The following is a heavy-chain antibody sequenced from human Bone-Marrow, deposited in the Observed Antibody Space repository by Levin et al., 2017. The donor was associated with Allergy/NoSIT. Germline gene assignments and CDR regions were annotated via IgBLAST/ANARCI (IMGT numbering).Heavy chain of an antibody. V-gene: IGHV3-30-3*01. CDR3: AGVLKNRDIGHFDY. CDR1: GFSFSSYT. J-gene: IGHJ4*02. D-gene: IGHD2-15*01. Sequence: GESLKISCAASGFSFSSYTMHWVRQAPGKGLEWVALISSDGTLDFYAHSVKGRFTISRDNSKDTLFLQMNSLTTEDTSMYFCAGVLKNRDIGHFDYWGQGTLVTVSS. CDR2: ISSDGTLD.